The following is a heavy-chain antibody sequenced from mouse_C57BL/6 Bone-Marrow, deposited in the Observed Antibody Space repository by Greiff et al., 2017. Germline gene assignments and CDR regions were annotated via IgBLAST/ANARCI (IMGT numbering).Heavy chain of an antibody. J-gene: IGHJ3*01. Sequence: QVQLQQPGAELVKPGASVKMSCKASGYTFTSYWITWVKQRPGQGLEWIGDIYPGSGSTNYNEKFKSKATLTVDTSSSTAYMQLSSLTSEDSAVYYCAREGDYDSEMAYWGQGTLVTVSA. CDR3: AREGDYDSEMAY. D-gene: IGHD2-4*01. CDR1: GYTFTSYW. CDR2: IYPGSGST. V-gene: IGHV1-55*01.